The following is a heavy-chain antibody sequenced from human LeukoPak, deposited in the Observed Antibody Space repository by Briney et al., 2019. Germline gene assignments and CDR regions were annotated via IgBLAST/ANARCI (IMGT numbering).Heavy chain of an antibody. CDR1: GFTFDNYA. V-gene: IGHV3-30*04. CDR2: ISYDGVNK. CDR3: ARDMGTSGYYIEYFQY. Sequence: GRSLRLSCAASGFTFDNYAMHWVRQAPGMRLEWVAVISYDGVNKYYAASVKGRFTVSRDNSQNTLFLQMNSLRAEDTAVYYCARDMGTSGYYIEYFQYWGQGTLVAVSS. D-gene: IGHD3-22*01. J-gene: IGHJ1*01.